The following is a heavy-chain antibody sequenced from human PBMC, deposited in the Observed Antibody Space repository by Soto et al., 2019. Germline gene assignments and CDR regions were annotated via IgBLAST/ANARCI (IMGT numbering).Heavy chain of an antibody. V-gene: IGHV4-31*03. CDR3: ARGDLIDFGDYYYMDV. J-gene: IGHJ6*03. CDR1: GGSISSSSSY. Sequence: PSETLSLTCTVSGGSISSSSSYWGWIRQPPGKGLEWIGYIYYSGSTYYNPSLRSRVTISVDTSKNQFSLKLSSVTAADTAIYYCARGDLIDFGDYYYMDVWGKGTTVTVSS. CDR2: IYYSGST. D-gene: IGHD4-17*01.